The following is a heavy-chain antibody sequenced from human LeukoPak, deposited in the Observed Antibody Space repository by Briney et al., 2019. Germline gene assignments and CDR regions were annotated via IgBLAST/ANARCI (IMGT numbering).Heavy chain of an antibody. Sequence: PGGSLRLSCAASGFTFSSYWMSWVRQAPGKGLEWVANIKQDGSEKYYVDSVKGRFTISRDNARNSLYLQMNTLRPEDTAVYYCAREGGSGWYSGWFDPWGQGTLVTVSS. D-gene: IGHD6-19*01. J-gene: IGHJ5*02. CDR1: GFTFSSYW. V-gene: IGHV3-7*01. CDR2: IKQDGSEK. CDR3: AREGGSGWYSGWFDP.